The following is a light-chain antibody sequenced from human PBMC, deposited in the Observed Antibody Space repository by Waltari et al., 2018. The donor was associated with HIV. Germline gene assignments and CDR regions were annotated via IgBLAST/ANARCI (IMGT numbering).Light chain of an antibody. J-gene: IGKJ4*01. V-gene: IGKV1-9*01. CDR2: LAS. Sequence: DVQLTQSPSFVSASVGDRVTITCRASQAINNYFAWYQQKPGKAPKLLINLASALQSGVPSRFSGSGSGTEFTLTIRGLQPEDLATYYCQQADFYPVTFGGGTRVEIK. CDR1: QAINNY. CDR3: QQADFYPVT.